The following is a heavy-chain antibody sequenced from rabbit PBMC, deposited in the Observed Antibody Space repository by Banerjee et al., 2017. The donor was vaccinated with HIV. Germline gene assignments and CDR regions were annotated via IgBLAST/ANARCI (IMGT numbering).Heavy chain of an antibody. V-gene: IGHV1S45*01. Sequence: QEQLEESGGDLVKPEGSLTLTCTASGFSFSSSYWICWVRQAPGKGLEWIACIYTGSGSALYVSWAKGRFTISKTSSTTVTLQMTSLTAADTATYFCARGYAGYGYDGEYTLWGPGTLVTVS. CDR2: IYTGSGSA. CDR1: GFSFSSSYW. D-gene: IGHD6-1*01. J-gene: IGHJ4*01. CDR3: ARGYAGYGYDGEYTL.